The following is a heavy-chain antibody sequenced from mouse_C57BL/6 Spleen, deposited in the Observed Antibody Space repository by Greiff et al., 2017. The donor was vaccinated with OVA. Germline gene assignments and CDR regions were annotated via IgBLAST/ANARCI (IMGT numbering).Heavy chain of an antibody. Sequence: VQLQQSGAELARPGASVKLSCKASGYTFTSYGISWVKQRTGQGLEWIGEIYPRSGNTYYNEKFKGKATLTADKSSSTAYMELRSLTSEDSAVYFCARNDYYGSSYEDDYAMDYWGQGTSVTVSS. CDR2: IYPRSGNT. V-gene: IGHV1-81*01. CDR3: ARNDYYGSSYEDDYAMDY. CDR1: GYTFTSYG. J-gene: IGHJ4*01. D-gene: IGHD1-1*01.